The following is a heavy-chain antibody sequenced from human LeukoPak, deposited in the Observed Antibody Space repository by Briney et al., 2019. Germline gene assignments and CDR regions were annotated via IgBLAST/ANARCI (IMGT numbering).Heavy chain of an antibody. Sequence: SVKVSCKASGGTFSSYAISWVRQAPGQGLEWMGGIIPIFGTANYAQKFQGRVTITADESTSTAYMELSSLRSEDTAVYYCARGGDDIVVVPAAITSWFDPWGQGTLVTVSS. CDR1: GGTFSSYA. CDR3: ARGGDDIVVVPAAITSWFDP. D-gene: IGHD2-2*01. CDR2: IIPIFGTA. V-gene: IGHV1-69*01. J-gene: IGHJ5*02.